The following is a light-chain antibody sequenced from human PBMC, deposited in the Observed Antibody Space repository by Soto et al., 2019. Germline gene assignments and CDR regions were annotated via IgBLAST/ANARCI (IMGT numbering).Light chain of an antibody. J-gene: IGLJ3*02. CDR2: RNN. V-gene: IGLV1-47*01. CDR1: SSNIGVNY. Sequence: QSVLTQPPSASGTPGQRVTISCSGSSSNIGVNYVYWYQQLPGTAPKLLIYRNNQRPSGVPARFSCSKSGTSASLAISGLRSEDEADYYCAAWDDSLSGRVFGGGTKLTVL. CDR3: AAWDDSLSGRV.